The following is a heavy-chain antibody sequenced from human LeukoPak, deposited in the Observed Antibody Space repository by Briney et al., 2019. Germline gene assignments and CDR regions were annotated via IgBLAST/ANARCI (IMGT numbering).Heavy chain of an antibody. Sequence: GGSLRLSCAASGFTFSSNSMNWVRQAPGKGLEWVSSISSSSSYIYYADSVKGRFTISRDNAKNSLYLQMNSLRAEDTAVYYCARAVYQGAFDIWGQGTMVTVSS. CDR2: ISSSSSYI. CDR3: ARAVYQGAFDI. D-gene: IGHD2-8*01. V-gene: IGHV3-21*01. CDR1: GFTFSSNS. J-gene: IGHJ3*02.